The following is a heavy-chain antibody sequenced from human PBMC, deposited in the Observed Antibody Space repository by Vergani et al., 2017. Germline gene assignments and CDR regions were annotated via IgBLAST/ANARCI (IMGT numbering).Heavy chain of an antibody. J-gene: IGHJ6*02. Sequence: EVQLVESGGGLVQPGGSLRLSCAASGFTVSSNYMSWVRQAPGKGLEWVSVIYSGGSTYYADSVKGRFTISRDNSTNTLYLHMNSLRAADTAVYYCARVGGDFCYYGMDVWGQGTTVTVSS. CDR1: GFTVSSNY. CDR3: ARVGGDFCYYGMDV. D-gene: IGHD2-21*01. CDR2: IYSGGST. V-gene: IGHV3-66*01.